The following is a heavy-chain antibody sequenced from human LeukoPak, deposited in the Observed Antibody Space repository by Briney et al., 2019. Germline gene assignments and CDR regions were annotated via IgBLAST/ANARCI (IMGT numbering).Heavy chain of an antibody. Sequence: GGSLRLSCAASGFTFSSYAMHWVHQAPGKGLEWVAIISYDGSNKYYADSVKGRFTISRDNSKNTLYLQMNSLRAGDTAVYYCARGPRDIVVVDAHYFDYWGQGTLVTVSS. CDR3: ARGPRDIVVVDAHYFDY. D-gene: IGHD2-15*01. CDR2: ISYDGSNK. CDR1: GFTFSSYA. J-gene: IGHJ4*02. V-gene: IGHV3-30-3*01.